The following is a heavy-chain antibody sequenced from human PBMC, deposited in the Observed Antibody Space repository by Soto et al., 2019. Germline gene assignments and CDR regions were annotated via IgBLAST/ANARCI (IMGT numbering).Heavy chain of an antibody. CDR1: GGSISSYY. D-gene: IGHD1-1*01. CDR2: IYYSGST. J-gene: IGHJ6*02. Sequence: SETLSLTCTVSGGSISSYYWSWIRQPPGKGLEWIGYIYYSGSTNYNPSLKSRVTISVDTSKTQFSLKLSSVTAADTAVYYCARALHVEDYYYGMDVWGQGTTVTVSS. CDR3: ARALHVEDYYYGMDV. V-gene: IGHV4-59*01.